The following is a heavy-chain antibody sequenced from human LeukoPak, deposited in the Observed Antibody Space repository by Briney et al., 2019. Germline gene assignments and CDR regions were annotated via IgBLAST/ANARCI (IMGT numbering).Heavy chain of an antibody. CDR2: IYHSGST. Sequence: SETQSLTCAVSGGSISSGGYSWSWIRQPPGKGLEWIGYIYHSGSTYYNPSLKSRVTISVDRSKNQFSLKLSSVTAADTAVYYCARAPYGVVTAFDIWGQGTMVTVSS. D-gene: IGHD2-21*02. J-gene: IGHJ3*02. CDR3: ARAPYGVVTAFDI. V-gene: IGHV4-30-2*01. CDR1: GGSISSGGYS.